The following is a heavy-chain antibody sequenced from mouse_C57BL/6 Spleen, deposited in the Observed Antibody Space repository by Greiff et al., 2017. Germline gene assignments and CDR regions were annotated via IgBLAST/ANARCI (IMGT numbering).Heavy chain of an antibody. V-gene: IGHV2-5*01. CDR3: AKPKLGQGFAY. CDR1: GFSLTSYG. Sequence: VQRVESGPGLVQPSQSLSITCTVSGFSLTSYGVHWVRQSPGKGLEWLGVIWRGGSTDYNEAFMSRLSITKNDSKSQVFFKMNSLQADDTAIYYCAKPKLGQGFAYWGQGTLVTVSA. D-gene: IGHD4-1*01. CDR2: IWRGGST. J-gene: IGHJ3*01.